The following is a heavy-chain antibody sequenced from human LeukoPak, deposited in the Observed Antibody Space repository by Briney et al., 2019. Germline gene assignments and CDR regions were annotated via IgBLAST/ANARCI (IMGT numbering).Heavy chain of an antibody. CDR3: ARGGGRNTTMVWAFDY. CDR1: GFTFSSYA. V-gene: IGHV3-64*01. D-gene: IGHD5-18*01. J-gene: IGHJ4*02. Sequence: RAGGSLRLSCAASGFTFSSYAMHWVRQAPGKGLEYVSAISSNGGSTYYANSVKGRFTISRDNSKNTLYLQMGSLRAEDMAVYYCARGGGRNTTMVWAFDYWGQGTLVTVSS. CDR2: ISSNGGST.